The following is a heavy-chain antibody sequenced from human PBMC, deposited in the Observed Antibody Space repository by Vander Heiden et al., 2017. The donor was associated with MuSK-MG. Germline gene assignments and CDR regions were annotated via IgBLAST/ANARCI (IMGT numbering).Heavy chain of an antibody. CDR3: ARYREYYYGSGSWRAFDI. V-gene: IGHV3-30*09. J-gene: IGHJ3*02. CDR1: GFTLSSFA. D-gene: IGHD3-10*01. CDR2: ISYDGSVK. Sequence: QVQLVESGGGVVQPGRSLRLCCAASGFTLSSFAIHWVRQAPGNGLEWVTIISYDGSVKYYADSVKGRFAISRDNSKNTLYLQMTNLRTDDTAVYYCARYREYYYGSGSWRAFDIWVQGTMGTVSS.